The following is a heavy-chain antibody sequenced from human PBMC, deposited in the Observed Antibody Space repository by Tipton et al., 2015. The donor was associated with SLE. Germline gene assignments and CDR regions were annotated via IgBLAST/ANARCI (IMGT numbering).Heavy chain of an antibody. V-gene: IGHV4-4*02. D-gene: IGHD4-17*01. CDR2: IYHSGST. CDR3: ARAGGSATVTTSGYYGMDV. J-gene: IGHJ6*02. Sequence: GLVKPSETLSLTCSVSDGSISSSNWWSWVRQPPGKGLEWIGEIYHSGSTNYNPSLKSRVTISVDKSKNQFSLKLNSVTAADTAVYYCARAGGSATVTTSGYYGMDVWGQGTTATVSS. CDR1: DGSISSSNW.